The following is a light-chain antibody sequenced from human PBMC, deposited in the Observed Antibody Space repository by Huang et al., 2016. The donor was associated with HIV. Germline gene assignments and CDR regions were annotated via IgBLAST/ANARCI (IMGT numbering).Light chain of an antibody. CDR3: QQRFKWPRT. CDR1: QSVSSF. CDR2: YAS. J-gene: IGKJ1*01. V-gene: IGKV3-11*01. Sequence: EIVLTQSPATLSLSPGERATLSCRASQSVSSFLAWYQQKPGQAPRLLIFYASHRATGIPARFSGIGSGTDFTLTISSLEPEDFAVYYCQQRFKWPRTFGQGTKVEIK.